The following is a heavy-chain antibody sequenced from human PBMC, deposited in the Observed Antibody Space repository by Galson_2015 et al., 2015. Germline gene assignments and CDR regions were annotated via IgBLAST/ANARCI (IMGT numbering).Heavy chain of an antibody. D-gene: IGHD3-10*01. J-gene: IGHJ4*02. Sequence: CAISGDSVSSNSVAWNWIRQSPSRGLEWLGRTFYRSKWYHDYAVSVKSRITINPDTSRNQFSLQLNSVTPEDTAAYYCIRSGYGSGTHYWGQGTLVTVSS. CDR1: GDSVSSNSVA. CDR2: TFYRSKWYH. V-gene: IGHV6-1*01. CDR3: IRSGYGSGTHY.